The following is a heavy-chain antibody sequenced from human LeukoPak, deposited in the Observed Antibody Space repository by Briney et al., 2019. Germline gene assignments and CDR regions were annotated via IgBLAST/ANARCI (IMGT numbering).Heavy chain of an antibody. V-gene: IGHV1-18*04. Sequence: GASVKVSCKASGYTFTNYGISWVRQAPGQGLEWMSWISANNGETRYAQNFQGRGTMTTDTSTTTAHMELGSLRSDDTAVYYCARVPPSAQQLFSSDYWGQGTQVTVSS. J-gene: IGHJ4*02. CDR1: GYTFTNYG. D-gene: IGHD6-13*01. CDR2: ISANNGET. CDR3: ARVPPSAQQLFSSDY.